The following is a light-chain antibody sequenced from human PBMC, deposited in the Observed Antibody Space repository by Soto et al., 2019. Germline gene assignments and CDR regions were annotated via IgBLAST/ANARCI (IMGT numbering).Light chain of an antibody. J-gene: IGKJ1*01. CDR2: GAS. Sequence: GMTPSPATLSVSPCEKATLSCRASQSVSSNLTWYQQKPGQAPRLLIYGASTRATGIPARFSGSGSGTEFTLTISSLQSEDFAVYYCQQYNNWPRVFGQGTKVDIK. V-gene: IGKV3-15*01. CDR3: QQYNNWPRV. CDR1: QSVSSN.